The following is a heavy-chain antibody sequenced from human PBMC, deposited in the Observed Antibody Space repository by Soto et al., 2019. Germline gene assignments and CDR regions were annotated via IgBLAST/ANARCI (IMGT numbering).Heavy chain of an antibody. V-gene: IGHV3-23*01. CDR3: AKGHSSSPSPQYYYYGMGV. J-gene: IGHJ6*02. CDR1: GLTFSSFA. Sequence: GGSLRLPCAASGLTFSSFAMSWVRQAPRKGLERVSGISGIGGSTYHADSVKGRFIISRDNSKNVLYLQMNSVRAEDTAVYYCAKGHSSSPSPQYYYYGMGVWGQGTTVTVSS. CDR2: ISGIGGST. D-gene: IGHD6-13*01.